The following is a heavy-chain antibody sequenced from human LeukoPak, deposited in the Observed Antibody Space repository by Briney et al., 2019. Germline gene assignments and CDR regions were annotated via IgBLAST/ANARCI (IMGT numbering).Heavy chain of an antibody. V-gene: IGHV1-18*01. CDR2: ISAYNGNT. CDR3: ARREAYGSGSYAAFDI. Sequence: ASVKVSCKASGYTFTSYGISWVRQAPGQGLEWMGWISAYNGNTNYAQKLQGRVTMTTDTSTSTAYMELRSLRSDDTAVYYCARREAYGSGSYAAFDIWGQGTMVTVSS. J-gene: IGHJ3*02. D-gene: IGHD3-10*01. CDR1: GYTFTSYG.